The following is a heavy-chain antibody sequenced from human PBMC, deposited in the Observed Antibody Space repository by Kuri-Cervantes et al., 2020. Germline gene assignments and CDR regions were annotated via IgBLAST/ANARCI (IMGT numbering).Heavy chain of an antibody. CDR2: INPNSGGT. CDR1: GYTFTSYY. Sequence: ASVKVSCKASGYTFTSYYMHWVRQAPGQGLEWMGWINPNSGGTNYAQKFQGRVTMTGDTSISTAYMELSRLRSDDTAVYYCARDHIVLGVDLWGRGTLVTVSS. V-gene: IGHV1-2*02. J-gene: IGHJ2*01. D-gene: IGHD2-8*01. CDR3: ARDHIVLGVDL.